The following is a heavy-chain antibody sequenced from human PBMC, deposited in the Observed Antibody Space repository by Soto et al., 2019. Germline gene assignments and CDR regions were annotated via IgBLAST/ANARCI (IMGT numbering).Heavy chain of an antibody. D-gene: IGHD2-2*01. CDR3: ARGTPSDY. CDR1: GFTFSSYA. Sequence: PGGSLRLSCAASGFTFSSYAMSWVRQAPGKGLEWVSAISGSSGNIYYADSVKGRFTISGDNAKNSLYPQMNSLRAEDTAVYYCARGTPSDYWGQGTLVTVSS. J-gene: IGHJ4*02. CDR2: ISGSSGNI. V-gene: IGHV3-21*01.